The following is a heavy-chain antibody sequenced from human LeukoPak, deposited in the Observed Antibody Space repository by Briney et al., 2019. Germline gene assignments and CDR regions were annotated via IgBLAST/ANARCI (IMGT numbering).Heavy chain of an antibody. CDR1: GYTFTGYY. V-gene: IGHV1-2*02. D-gene: IGHD2-15*01. Sequence: GASVKVSCKASGYTFTGYYMHWVRQAPGQGLEWMGWINPNSGGTNYAQKFQGRVTMTRDTSISTACMELSRLRSDDTAVYYCARAGRISSNWFDPWGQGTLVTVSS. J-gene: IGHJ5*02. CDR3: ARAGRISSNWFDP. CDR2: INPNSGGT.